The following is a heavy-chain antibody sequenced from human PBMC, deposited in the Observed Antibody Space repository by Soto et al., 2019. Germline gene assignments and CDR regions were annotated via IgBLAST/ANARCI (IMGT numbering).Heavy chain of an antibody. CDR1: CASVYITTYY. J-gene: IGHJ4*02. D-gene: IGHD3-10*01. CDR2: IFYGGST. Sequence: KTSETLSLTFSVPCASVYITTYYWLCIRQPPGKWLEWVGHIFYGGSTYYNPSLESRVAISVDTSKNQVSLRLTSVTAADTAVYYCARRLASGSPYFDYWGQGTLVTVYS. CDR3: ARRLASGSPYFDY. V-gene: IGHV4-39*01.